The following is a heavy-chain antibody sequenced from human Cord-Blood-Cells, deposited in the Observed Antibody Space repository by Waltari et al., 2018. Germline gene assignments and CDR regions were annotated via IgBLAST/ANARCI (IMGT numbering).Heavy chain of an antibody. CDR3: ARHEIGANHAFDI. Sequence: QLQLQESGQGLVKPSETLSLTCTVPGGSISSSSYTWGWIRQPPGKGRAWIGSIYYSGSTYYNPSLKSRVTISVDTSKNQFSLKLSSVTAADTAVYYCARHEIGANHAFDIWGQGTMVTVSS. CDR2: IYYSGST. J-gene: IGHJ3*02. CDR1: GGSISSSSYT. D-gene: IGHD1-26*01. V-gene: IGHV4-39*01.